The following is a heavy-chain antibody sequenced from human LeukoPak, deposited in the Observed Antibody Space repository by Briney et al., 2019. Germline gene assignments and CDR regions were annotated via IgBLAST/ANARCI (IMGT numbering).Heavy chain of an antibody. CDR1: GGSISSYY. V-gene: IGHV4-59*08. CDR3: ASQYCTKGVCYFGGAFDI. Sequence: SETLSLTCTVSGGSISSYYWSWIRQPPGKGLEWIGYIYYSGSTNYNPSLKSRVTISVDTSKNQFSLKLSSVTAADTAVYYCASQYCTKGVCYFGGAFDIWGQGTMVTVSS. CDR2: IYYSGST. D-gene: IGHD2-8*01. J-gene: IGHJ3*02.